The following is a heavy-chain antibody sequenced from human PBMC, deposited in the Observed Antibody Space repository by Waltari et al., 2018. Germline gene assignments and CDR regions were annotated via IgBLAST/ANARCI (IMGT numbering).Heavy chain of an antibody. CDR2: IKQDGSDK. Sequence: EVQLVESGGGLVQPGGSLRLSCAASGFTFSNYWMSWVRQAPGKGLGGVANIKQDGSDKDYVDSVKGRCTISRDNAKSSLYLQMNSLRAEDTAIYYCTRKKYYYDTSELGWFDPWGQGTLVTVSS. CDR1: GFTFSNYW. CDR3: TRKKYYYDTSELGWFDP. V-gene: IGHV3-7*03. D-gene: IGHD3-22*01. J-gene: IGHJ5*02.